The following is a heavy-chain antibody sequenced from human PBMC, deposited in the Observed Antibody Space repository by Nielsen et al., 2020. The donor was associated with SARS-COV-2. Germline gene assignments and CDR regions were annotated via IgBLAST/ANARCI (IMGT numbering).Heavy chain of an antibody. Sequence: GGSLRLSCAASGFTFDDYAMHWVRQAPGKGLEWVSGISWNSGSIGYADSVKGRFTISRDNAKNSLYLQMNSLRAEDTALYYCAKDMYPYGSGSFDYWGQGTLVTVSS. CDR1: GFTFDDYA. CDR3: AKDMYPYGSGSFDY. CDR2: ISWNSGSI. D-gene: IGHD3-10*01. V-gene: IGHV3-9*01. J-gene: IGHJ4*02.